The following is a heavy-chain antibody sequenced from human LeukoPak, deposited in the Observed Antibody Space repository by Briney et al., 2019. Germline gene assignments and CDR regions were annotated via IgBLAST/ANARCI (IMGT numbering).Heavy chain of an antibody. V-gene: IGHV3-15*01. Sequence: GGSLRLSCAASGFTFSNAWLHWVRQAPGKGLEWVGRIRSNLYLGATDFAAPVKGRFTISRDDSKNTLYLQMNSLRAEDTAVYYCARDPLDDYWGQGTLVTVSS. CDR1: GFTFSNAW. CDR2: IRSNLYLGAT. J-gene: IGHJ4*02. CDR3: ARDPLDDY.